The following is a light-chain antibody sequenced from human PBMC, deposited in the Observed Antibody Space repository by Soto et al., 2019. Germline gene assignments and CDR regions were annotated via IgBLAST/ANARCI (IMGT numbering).Light chain of an antibody. CDR1: QSISSY. CDR2: AAS. CDR3: QQLNAYPLT. J-gene: IGKJ5*01. Sequence: DIQMTQSPSSLSAPVGDRVTITCRASQSISSYLNWYQQKPGKAPKLLIYAASSLQSGVPSRFSGSGSGTDFTLTISNLQPEDFATYYCQQLNAYPLTFGQGTRLEIK. V-gene: IGKV1-39*01.